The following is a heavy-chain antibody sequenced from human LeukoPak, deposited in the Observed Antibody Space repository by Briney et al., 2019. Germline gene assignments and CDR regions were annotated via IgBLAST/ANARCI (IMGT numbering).Heavy chain of an antibody. D-gene: IGHD3-22*01. Sequence: GRSPRLSCAGSGFTFDDYAMHWLRQAPGKGLEGVSGIRWDGGTIGYADSVKGRFTIHRDNAKHSLYPQMHRLRAEDTAMYYCAKILSSGYNDDFDIWGQGTMVSVSS. V-gene: IGHV3-9*01. J-gene: IGHJ3*02. CDR2: IRWDGGTI. CDR1: GFTFDDYA. CDR3: AKILSSGYNDDFDI.